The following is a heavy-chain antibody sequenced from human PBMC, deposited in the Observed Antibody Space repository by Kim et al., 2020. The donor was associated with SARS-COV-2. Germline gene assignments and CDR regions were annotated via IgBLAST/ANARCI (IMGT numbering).Heavy chain of an antibody. J-gene: IGHJ3*02. CDR3: ARRSSEDAFDI. CDR1: GGSISSYY. V-gene: IGHV4-59*01. Sequence: SETLSLTCTVSGGSISSYYWSWIRQPPGKGLEWIGYIYYSGSTNYNPSLKSRVTISVDTSKNQFSLKLSSVTAADTAVYYCARRSSEDAFDIWGQGTMVTVSS. CDR2: IYYSGST. D-gene: IGHD1-26*01.